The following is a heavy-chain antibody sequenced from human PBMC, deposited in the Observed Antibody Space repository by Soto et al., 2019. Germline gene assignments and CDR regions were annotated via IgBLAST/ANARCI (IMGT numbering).Heavy chain of an antibody. CDR3: ARHHHIVVVVAATLGYFDY. CDR2: IYYSGST. CDR1: GGSISSSSYY. Sequence: GSLRLSCTVSGGSISSSSYYWGWIRQPPGKGLEWIGSIYYSGSTYYNPSLKSRVTISVDTSKNQFSLKLSSVTAADTAVYYCARHHHIVVVVAATLGYFDYWGQGTLVTVSS. J-gene: IGHJ4*02. V-gene: IGHV4-39*01. D-gene: IGHD2-15*01.